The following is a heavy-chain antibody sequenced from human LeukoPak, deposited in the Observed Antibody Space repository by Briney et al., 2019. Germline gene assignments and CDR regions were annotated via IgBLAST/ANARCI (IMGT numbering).Heavy chain of an antibody. CDR2: IYYSGST. D-gene: IGHD4-17*01. Sequence: SETLSLTCTVSGGSISSYYWSWIRQPPGKGLEWIGYIYYSGSTNYNPSIKSRVTISVDTSKNQFSLKLSSVTAADTAVYYCARARGYGDYAGLAFDIWGQGTMVTVSS. J-gene: IGHJ3*02. CDR3: ARARGYGDYAGLAFDI. V-gene: IGHV4-59*01. CDR1: GGSISSYY.